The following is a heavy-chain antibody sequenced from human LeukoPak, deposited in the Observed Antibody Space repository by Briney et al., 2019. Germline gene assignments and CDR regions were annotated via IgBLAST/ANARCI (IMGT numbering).Heavy chain of an antibody. CDR1: GFSLSNYW. V-gene: IGHV3-74*01. CDR3: ATFLHDY. CDR2: INSEGSST. J-gene: IGHJ4*02. D-gene: IGHD2/OR15-2a*01. Sequence: GGSLRLSCAASGFSLSNYWMNWVRQAPGKGLMWVSHINSEGSSTTYADSVKGRFTISRDNAKNSLYLQMNSLRAEDTAIYYCATFLHDYWGQGTLVTVSS.